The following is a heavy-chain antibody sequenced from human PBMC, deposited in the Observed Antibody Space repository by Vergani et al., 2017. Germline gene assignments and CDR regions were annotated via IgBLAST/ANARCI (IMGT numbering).Heavy chain of an antibody. CDR3: AREYVRYSYGSLGMDV. J-gene: IGHJ6*02. Sequence: QVQLVQSGSELKKPGASAKVSCEASGYTFTDYAMIWVRQAPGQGLEWMVWINTNTGNPTYAQGFTGRFVFSLDNSVSPAYLQINSLKAEDTAVYYCAREYVRYSYGSLGMDVWGQGTTVTVSS. CDR2: INTNTGNP. CDR1: GYTFTDYA. V-gene: IGHV7-4-1*02. D-gene: IGHD5-18*01.